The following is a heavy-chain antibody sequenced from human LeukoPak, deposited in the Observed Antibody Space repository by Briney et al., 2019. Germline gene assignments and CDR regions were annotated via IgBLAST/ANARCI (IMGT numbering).Heavy chain of an antibody. CDR1: GFTFSSYA. V-gene: IGHV3-30*04. CDR2: ISYDGSNK. Sequence: PGGSLRLSCAASGFTFSSYAMHWVRQAPGKGLEWVAVISYDGSNKYYADSVKGRFTISRDNSKNTLYLQMNSLRAEDTAVYYCAREQEMATISLADWGQGTLVTVSS. CDR3: AREQEMATISLAD. D-gene: IGHD5-24*01. J-gene: IGHJ4*02.